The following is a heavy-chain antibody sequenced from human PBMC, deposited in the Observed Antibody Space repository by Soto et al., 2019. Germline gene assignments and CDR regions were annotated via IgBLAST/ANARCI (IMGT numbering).Heavy chain of an antibody. CDR2: IYYSGST. Sequence: QLQLQESGPGLVKPSETLSLTCTVSGGSISSSSYYWGWIRQPPGKGLEWIGTIYYSGSTYYYPSLKSRVTIPVDPSKNQFSLKRSSVTAADTAVYYCARHSWQLWLFDYWGQGTLVTVSS. J-gene: IGHJ4*02. CDR1: GGSISSSSYY. V-gene: IGHV4-39*01. CDR3: ARHSWQLWLFDY. D-gene: IGHD5-18*01.